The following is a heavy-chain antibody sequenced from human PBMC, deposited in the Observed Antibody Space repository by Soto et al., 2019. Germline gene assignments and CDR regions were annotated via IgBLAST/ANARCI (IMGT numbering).Heavy chain of an antibody. D-gene: IGHD3-9*01. CDR1: GGSISSGDYY. CDR2: IYYSGST. Sequence: QVQLQESGPGLVKPSQTLSLTCTVSGGSISSGDYYWSWIRQPPGKGLEWIGYIYYSGSTYSNPSLKSRVNISVDTSKNQFSLQLSSVTAADTAVYYCARDHYVYDILTGYGYYYGMDVWGQGTTVTVSS. CDR3: ARDHYVYDILTGYGYYYGMDV. V-gene: IGHV4-30-4*01. J-gene: IGHJ6*02.